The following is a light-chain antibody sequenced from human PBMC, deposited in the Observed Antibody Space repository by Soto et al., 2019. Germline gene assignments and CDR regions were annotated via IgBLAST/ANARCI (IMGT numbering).Light chain of an antibody. J-gene: IGLJ2*01. CDR1: SSDVGGYKY. V-gene: IGLV2-14*01. CDR3: YSYTSSSTVV. Sequence: QSALTQPASVSGSPGQSITISCTGTSSDVGGYKYVSWYHQYPGKAPKLMIYEVSNRPSGVSDRFSGSKSGNTASLTSSGLQAEDEGDYYCYSYTSSSTVVFGGGTKVTVL. CDR2: EVS.